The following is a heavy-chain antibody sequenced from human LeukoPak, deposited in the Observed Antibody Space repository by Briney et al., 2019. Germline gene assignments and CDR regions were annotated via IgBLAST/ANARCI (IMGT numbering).Heavy chain of an antibody. D-gene: IGHD6-13*01. V-gene: IGHV4-59*01. Sequence: SETLSLTCTVSGGSISSYHWSWIRQPPGKGLQWIGFIYSSGSTNYNPSLKSRVTISLDTSKNQFSLRVSSVTSADTAVYYCARGYSSSWYYFDYWGQGTLVTVSS. CDR1: GGSISSYH. CDR2: IYSSGST. CDR3: ARGYSSSWYYFDY. J-gene: IGHJ4*02.